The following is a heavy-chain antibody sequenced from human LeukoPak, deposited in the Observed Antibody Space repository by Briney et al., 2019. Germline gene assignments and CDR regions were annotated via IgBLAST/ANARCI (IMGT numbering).Heavy chain of an antibody. V-gene: IGHV4-34*01. CDR3: ASPFMIVGY. CDR1: GGSFSGYY. Sequence: PSETLSLTCAVYGGSFSGYYWSWIRQPPGKGLEWMGEINHSGSSNYNPSLKSRVTISVDTSKNQFSLKLSSVTAADTAVYYCASPFMIVGYWGQGTLVTVSS. J-gene: IGHJ4*02. D-gene: IGHD3-22*01. CDR2: INHSGSS.